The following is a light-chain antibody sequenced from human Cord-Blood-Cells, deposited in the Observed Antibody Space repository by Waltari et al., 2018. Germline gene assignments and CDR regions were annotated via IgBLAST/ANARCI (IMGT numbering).Light chain of an antibody. J-gene: IGKJ2*01. V-gene: IGKV1-5*01. CDR1: QSISSW. CDR2: DAS. Sequence: QMDPSPSTLSSSVGDRVTITCRASQSISSWLAWYQQKPGKAPKLLIYDASSLESGVPSRFSGSGSGTEFTLTISSLQPDDFATYYCQQYNSYSPETFGQGTKLEIK. CDR3: QQYNSYSPET.